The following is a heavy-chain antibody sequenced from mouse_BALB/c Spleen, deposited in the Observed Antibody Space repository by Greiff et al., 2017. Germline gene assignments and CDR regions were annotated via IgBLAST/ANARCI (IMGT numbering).Heavy chain of an antibody. Sequence: DVKLQQPGAELVKPGASVKLSCTASGFNIKDTYMHWVKQRPEQGLEWIGRIEPANGNTKYDPQFQGKATITADTSSNTSYRQLSSLTSEDTAVYYFARGNYFGYWGQGTTLTGSA. CDR1: GFNIKDTY. CDR3: ARGNYFGY. CDR2: IEPANGNT. V-gene: IGHV14-3*02. J-gene: IGHJ2*01.